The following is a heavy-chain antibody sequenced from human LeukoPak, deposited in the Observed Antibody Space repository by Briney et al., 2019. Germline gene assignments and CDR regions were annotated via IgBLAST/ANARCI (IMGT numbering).Heavy chain of an antibody. Sequence: SETLSLTCTVSGDSIRSYYWSWIRQPPGKGLEWIGYIYYSGFTNYNPSLKSRVTISIDTSKNHFSLKLSPLTAADTAVYYCARDRYSSGGKYYFDYWGQGTLVTVSS. J-gene: IGHJ4*02. CDR3: ARDRYSSGGKYYFDY. CDR2: IYYSGFT. V-gene: IGHV4-59*01. CDR1: GDSIRSYY. D-gene: IGHD6-19*01.